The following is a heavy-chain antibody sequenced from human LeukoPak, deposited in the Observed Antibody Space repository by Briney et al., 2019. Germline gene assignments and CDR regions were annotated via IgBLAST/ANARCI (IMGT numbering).Heavy chain of an antibody. CDR2: ISSSGSTI. Sequence: PGGSLRLSCAASGFTFSSYSMNWVRQAPGKGLEWVSYISSSGSTIYYADSVKGRFTISRDNAKNSLYLQMNSLRAEDTAVYYCARDQRAYYGSGSYYNGSPTFDYWGQGTLVTVSS. CDR1: GFTFSSYS. CDR3: ARDQRAYYGSGSYYNGSPTFDY. V-gene: IGHV3-48*04. D-gene: IGHD3-10*01. J-gene: IGHJ4*02.